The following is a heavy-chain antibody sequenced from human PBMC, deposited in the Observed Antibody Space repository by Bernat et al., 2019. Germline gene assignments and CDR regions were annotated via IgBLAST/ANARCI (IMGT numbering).Heavy chain of an antibody. D-gene: IGHD6-6*01. Sequence: VQLVESGGGLVKPGGSLRLSCAASGFTFSNAWMSWVRQAPGKGLEWVGRLKSKTNGGTTDYTAPVKGRFTMSGDDSKNTLYLQMDSLKIEDTAMYFCASSMAVRGAFDIWGQGTMVTVSS. CDR3: ASSMAVRGAFDI. CDR1: GFTFSNAW. V-gene: IGHV3-15*01. CDR2: LKSKTNGGTT. J-gene: IGHJ3*02.